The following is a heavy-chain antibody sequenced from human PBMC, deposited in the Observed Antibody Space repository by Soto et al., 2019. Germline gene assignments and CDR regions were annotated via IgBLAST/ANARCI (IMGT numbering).Heavy chain of an antibody. Sequence: PEETLSLTCAVYGGSFSGYYWSWIRQPPGKGLEWIGEINHSGSTNYNPSLKSRVTISVDTSKNQFSLKLSSVTAADTAVYYCARGVYGDFDYWGQGTLVTVSS. D-gene: IGHD1-20*01. CDR2: INHSGST. J-gene: IGHJ4*02. CDR1: GGSFSGYY. V-gene: IGHV4-34*01. CDR3: ARGVYGDFDY.